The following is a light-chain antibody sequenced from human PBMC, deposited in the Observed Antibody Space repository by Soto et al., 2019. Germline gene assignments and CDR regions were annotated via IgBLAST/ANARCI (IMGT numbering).Light chain of an antibody. CDR1: HSVNSY. CDR2: DAS. J-gene: IGKJ4*01. CDR3: QQRSNWPRLT. Sequence: EIVLTQSPGTLSLSPVERATLSGMASHSVNSYLAWYQQKPGQAPRLLIYDASNRATGIPARFSGSGSGTDFTLTISSLESEDFAVYYCQQRSNWPRLTFGGGTKVDIK. V-gene: IGKV3-11*01.